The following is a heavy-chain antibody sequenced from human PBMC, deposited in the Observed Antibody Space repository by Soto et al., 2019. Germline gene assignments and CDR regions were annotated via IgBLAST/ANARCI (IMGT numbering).Heavy chain of an antibody. V-gene: IGHV1-2*04. D-gene: IGHD1-7*01. Sequence: ASVKVSCKASGYTFTGYYMHWVRQAPGQGLEWMGWINPNSGGTNYAQKFQGWVTMTRDTSISTAYMELSRLRSDDTAVYYCARDRGWELELDAFDIWGQGTMVTVSS. CDR3: ARDRGWELELDAFDI. CDR2: INPNSGGT. J-gene: IGHJ3*02. CDR1: GYTFTGYY.